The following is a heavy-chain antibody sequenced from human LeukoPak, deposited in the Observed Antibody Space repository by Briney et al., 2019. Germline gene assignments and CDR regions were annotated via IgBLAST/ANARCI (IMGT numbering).Heavy chain of an antibody. CDR1: GFTFSSYG. Sequence: GGSLRPSCAASGFTFSSYGMHWVRQAPGKGLEWVAFIRYDGSNKYYADSVKGRFTISRDNSRNTLYLQMNSLRAEDTAVYYCARDLTTEGGFDPWDQGTLVTVSS. J-gene: IGHJ5*02. CDR2: IRYDGSNK. D-gene: IGHD3-22*01. V-gene: IGHV3-30*02. CDR3: ARDLTTEGGFDP.